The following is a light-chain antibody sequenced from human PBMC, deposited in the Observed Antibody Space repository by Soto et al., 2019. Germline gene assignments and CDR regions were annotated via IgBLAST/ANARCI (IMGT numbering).Light chain of an antibody. J-gene: IGLJ1*01. V-gene: IGLV2-8*01. CDR1: SSDVGGYNY. CDR2: EVS. Sequence: QSALTQPASVSGSPGQSITISCTGTSSDVGGYNYVSWYQQHPGKAPKLMIYEVSNRPSGVPDRFSGSKSGNTASLTVSGLQAEDEADYYCSSYAGSNSYVFGTGTKVTVL. CDR3: SSYAGSNSYV.